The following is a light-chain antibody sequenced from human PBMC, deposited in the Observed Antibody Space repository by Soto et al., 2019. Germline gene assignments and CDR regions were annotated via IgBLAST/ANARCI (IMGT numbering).Light chain of an antibody. CDR2: DAS. CDR3: QQYNNYWT. V-gene: IGKV1-5*01. Sequence: DIQMTQSPSTLSASVGDRVTITCRASQSISSWLAWYQQKPGKSTTLLIYDASSLQSWVPSRFSGSGSGTEFTLTISSLQPDDFATYYCQQYNNYWTFGQGTKVDSK. J-gene: IGKJ1*01. CDR1: QSISSW.